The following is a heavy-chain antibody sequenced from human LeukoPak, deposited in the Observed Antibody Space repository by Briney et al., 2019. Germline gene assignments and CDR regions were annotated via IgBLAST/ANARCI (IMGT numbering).Heavy chain of an antibody. CDR3: AAGHLGSYAENYFDY. V-gene: IGHV1-46*01. D-gene: IGHD1-26*01. CDR2: INPSGGST. CDR1: GYTFTSYY. J-gene: IGHJ4*02. Sequence: ASVKVSCKASGYTFTSYYMHWVRQAPGQGLEWMGIINPSGGSTSYAQKFQGRVTMTRDTSTSTVYMELSSLRSEDTAVYFCAAGHLGSYAENYFDYWGQGTLVTVSS.